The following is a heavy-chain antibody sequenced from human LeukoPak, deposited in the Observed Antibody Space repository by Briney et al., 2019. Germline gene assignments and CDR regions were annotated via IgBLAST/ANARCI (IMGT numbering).Heavy chain of an antibody. CDR1: GFTFTNFG. V-gene: IGHV3-23*01. D-gene: IGHD1-26*01. CDR2: IRGDGGDT. CDR3: AKDVGGGAGPFDS. J-gene: IGHJ4*02. Sequence: GGSLRLSCAASGFTFTNFGMAWVRQGPGKGPEWVSTIRGDGGDTHYADSVKGRFTISRDNPKNTLSLQMNSLRADDTAIYYCAKDVGGGAGPFDSWGQGTLVTVSS.